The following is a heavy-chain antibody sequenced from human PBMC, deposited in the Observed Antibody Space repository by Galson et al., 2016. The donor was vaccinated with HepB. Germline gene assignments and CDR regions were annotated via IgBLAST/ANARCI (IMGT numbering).Heavy chain of an antibody. Sequence: SLRLSCAASGFTFDDHAMHWVRQTPGKGLEWLSRITSNSGATGYADSVRGRFTITTDNARTTPYLHMSSLTAGDTAIYYCARDPGALTGAYHYFDLWGRGAPVTVS. D-gene: IGHD3-9*01. V-gene: IGHV3-9*01. CDR1: GFTFDDHA. CDR3: ARDPGALTGAYHYFDL. J-gene: IGHJ2*01. CDR2: ITSNSGAT.